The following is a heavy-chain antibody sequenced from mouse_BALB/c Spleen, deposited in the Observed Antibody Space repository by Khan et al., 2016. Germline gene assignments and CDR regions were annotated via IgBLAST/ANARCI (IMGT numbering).Heavy chain of an antibody. CDR3: ARNYGNPFYAMDY. V-gene: IGHV1S135*01. J-gene: IGHJ4*01. Sequence: VQLQQSGPELVKPGASVKVSCKASGYSFTDYNMFWVKQNHGTSLEWIGYIDPYNGGTSYNQKFEDRAALTVDRSSSTAFMHLNSLTSEDSAVYYCARNYGNPFYAMDYWGQGTAVTVSS. CDR1: GYSFTDYN. D-gene: IGHD2-1*01. CDR2: IDPYNGGT.